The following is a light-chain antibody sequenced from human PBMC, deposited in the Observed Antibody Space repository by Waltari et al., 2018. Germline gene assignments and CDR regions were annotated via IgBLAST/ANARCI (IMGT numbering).Light chain of an antibody. CDR2: WAS. V-gene: IGKV4-1*01. CDR3: QQYYSSPRT. Sequence: DIVMTQSPDSLAVSLGERATINCKYSQSVLYNSTNKNYLAWYKQKPGQPPKLLIYWASTRQSGVPDRFSGGGSGTDFTLTISSLQAEDVAVYYCQQYYSSPRTFGQGTKVEIK. CDR1: QSVLYNSTNKNY. J-gene: IGKJ1*01.